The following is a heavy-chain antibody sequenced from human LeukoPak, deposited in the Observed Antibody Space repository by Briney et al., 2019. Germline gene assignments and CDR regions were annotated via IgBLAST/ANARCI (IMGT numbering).Heavy chain of an antibody. J-gene: IGHJ3*02. V-gene: IGHV1-18*01. CDR1: GYTFTSYG. CDR2: IGAYNGNT. CDR3: ARSKVSLDAFDI. Sequence: ASVKVSCKASGYTFTSYGISWVRQAPGQGLEWMGWIGAYNGNTNYAQKLQGRVTMTTDTSTSTAYMELRSLRSDDTAVYYCARSKVSLDAFDIWGQGTMVTVSS. D-gene: IGHD1-14*01.